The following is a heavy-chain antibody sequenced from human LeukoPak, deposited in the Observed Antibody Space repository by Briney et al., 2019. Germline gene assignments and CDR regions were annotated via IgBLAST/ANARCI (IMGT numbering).Heavy chain of an antibody. CDR2: MNPNSGNT. J-gene: IGHJ6*03. Sequence: SVKVSCKASGYTFTGYYLHWVRQATGQGLEWMGWMNPNSGNTGYAQKFQGRVTITRNTSISTAYMELSSLRSEDTAVYYCARGGSKWELLALSYYMDVWGKGTTVTVSS. V-gene: IGHV1-8*03. CDR1: GYTFTGYY. D-gene: IGHD1-26*01. CDR3: ARGGSKWELLALSYYMDV.